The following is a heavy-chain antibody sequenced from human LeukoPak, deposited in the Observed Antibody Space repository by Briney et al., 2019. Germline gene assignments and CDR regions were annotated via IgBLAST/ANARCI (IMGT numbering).Heavy chain of an antibody. CDR2: IIPIFGTA. D-gene: IGHD3-3*01. Sequence: SVKVSCKASGGTFSSYAISWVRQAPGQGLEWMGGIIPIFGTANYAQKFQGRVTITADESTSTVYTELSSLRSEDTAVYYCARDSVEWLLYFDYWGQGTLVTVSS. V-gene: IGHV1-69*13. J-gene: IGHJ4*02. CDR1: GGTFSSYA. CDR3: ARDSVEWLLYFDY.